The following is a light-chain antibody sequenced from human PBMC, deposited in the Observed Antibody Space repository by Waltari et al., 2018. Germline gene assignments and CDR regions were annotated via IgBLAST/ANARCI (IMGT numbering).Light chain of an antibody. CDR3: SSYTSSSKV. CDR1: SSDVGGYKY. V-gene: IGLV2-14*01. CDR2: EVS. J-gene: IGLJ2*01. Sequence: QSALTQPASVSGSPGQSITITCTGTSSDVGGYKYVYWYQQHPGNAPKLMIYEVSNRPSGVSNRFSGSKSGNTASLTISGLQAEDETDYYCSSYTSSSKVFGGGTKLTVL.